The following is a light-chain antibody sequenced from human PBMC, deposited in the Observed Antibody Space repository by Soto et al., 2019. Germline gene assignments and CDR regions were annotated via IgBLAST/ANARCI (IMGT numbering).Light chain of an antibody. V-gene: IGKV1-17*01. CDR3: EQYNSSWT. J-gene: IGKJ1*01. CDR1: QGIRND. Sequence: QVTKSAASVSSSVEDRVTITCRARQGIRNDLGWYQQKPGKARKPLLYKASSLESGVPSRFSGSGSGTEFTLTISSLQPEDFATYYCEQYNSSWTFAQGTMV. CDR2: KAS.